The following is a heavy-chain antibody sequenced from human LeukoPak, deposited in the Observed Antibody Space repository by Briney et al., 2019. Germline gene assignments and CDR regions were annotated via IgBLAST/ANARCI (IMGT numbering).Heavy chain of an antibody. CDR2: IKEDGREK. D-gene: IGHD6-13*01. V-gene: IGHV3-7*01. CDR1: GFTFRNCW. CDR3: ASGRQLGY. Sequence: GGSLSLSCAASGFTFRNCWMRGVREAPGRGGEWVANIKEDGREKYYVDSVKGRFTISRDNARNSLYLQMNSLRAEDTAVYYCASGRQLGYWGQGTMVTVSS. J-gene: IGHJ4*02.